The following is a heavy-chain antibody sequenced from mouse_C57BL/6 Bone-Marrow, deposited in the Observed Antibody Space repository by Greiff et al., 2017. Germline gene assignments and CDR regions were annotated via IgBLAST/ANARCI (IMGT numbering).Heavy chain of an antibody. D-gene: IGHD2-1*01. CDR2: IYPGDGDT. CDR3: ARSIYYYYAMDY. J-gene: IGHJ4*01. CDR1: GYAFSSSW. V-gene: IGHV1-82*01. Sequence: VQLQQSGPELVKPGASVKISCKASGYAFSSSWMNWVKQRPGKGLEWIGRIYPGDGDTNYNGKFKGKATLTADKSSSTAYMQLSSLTSEDSAVYFCARSIYYYYAMDYWGQGTSVTVSS.